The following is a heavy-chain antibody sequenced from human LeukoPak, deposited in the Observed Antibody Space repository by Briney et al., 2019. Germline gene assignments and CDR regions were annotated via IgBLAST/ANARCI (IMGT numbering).Heavy chain of an antibody. CDR1: GFTFSSYS. CDR3: ASDVVVVVAATMGGDSPGY. Sequence: PGGSLRLSCAASGFTFSSYSMNWVRQAPGKGLEWVSSISSSSSYIYYADSVKGRFTISRDNAMNSLYLQMNSLRAEDTVVYYCASDVVVVVAATMGGDSPGYWGQGTLVTVSS. D-gene: IGHD2-15*01. J-gene: IGHJ4*02. V-gene: IGHV3-21*01. CDR2: ISSSSSYI.